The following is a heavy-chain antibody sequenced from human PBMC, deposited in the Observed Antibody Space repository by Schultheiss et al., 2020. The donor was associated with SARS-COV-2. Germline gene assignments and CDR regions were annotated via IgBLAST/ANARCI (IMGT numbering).Heavy chain of an antibody. CDR2: ISSSSSYI. CDR1: GFTFSSYS. Sequence: GGSLRLSCAASGFTFSSYSMNWVRQAPGKGLEWVSSISSSSSYIYYADSVKGRFTISRDNAKNSLYLQMNSLRAEDTAVYYCARLSLVGATEHDYWGQGPWSPSPQ. D-gene: IGHD1-26*01. J-gene: IGHJ4*02. V-gene: IGHV3-21*01. CDR3: ARLSLVGATEHDY.